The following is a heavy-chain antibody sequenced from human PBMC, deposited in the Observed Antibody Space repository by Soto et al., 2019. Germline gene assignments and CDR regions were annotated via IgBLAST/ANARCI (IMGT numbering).Heavy chain of an antibody. CDR2: IYIDDT. J-gene: IGHJ4*02. D-gene: IGHD1-1*01. V-gene: IGHV1-18*01. Sequence: QVQLVQSGAEVKKPGASVKVSCKASGYTFSNYGFSWLRQAPGQGLEWMGWIYIDDTKYAQNLQGRVTMTTDTSTSTVYMALRSLTSDATAVYYCSRDRYWNLDYWGQGTLVTVSS. CDR3: SRDRYWNLDY. CDR1: GYTFSNYG.